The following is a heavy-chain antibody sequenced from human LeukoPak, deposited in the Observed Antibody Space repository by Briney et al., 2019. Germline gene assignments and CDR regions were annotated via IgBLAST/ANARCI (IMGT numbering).Heavy chain of an antibody. Sequence: GASVKVSCKASGYTFTCYYMHWVRQAPGQGLEWMGRINPNSGGTNYAQKFQGRVTMTRDTSISTAYMELSRLRSDDTAVYYCARDRGAVAAYYYYYYYGMDVWGQGTTVTVSS. CDR3: ARDRGAVAAYYYYYYYGMDV. J-gene: IGHJ6*02. CDR1: GYTFTCYY. V-gene: IGHV1-2*06. D-gene: IGHD6-19*01. CDR2: INPNSGGT.